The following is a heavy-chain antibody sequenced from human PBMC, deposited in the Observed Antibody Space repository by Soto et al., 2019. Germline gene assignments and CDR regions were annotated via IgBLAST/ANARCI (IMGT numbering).Heavy chain of an antibody. CDR1: GYTFTSYG. D-gene: IGHD3-22*01. Sequence: GESLKISCKASGYTFTSYGISWVRQAPGQGLEWMGWISAYNGNTNYAQKLQGRVTMTTDTSTSTAYMELRSLRSDDTAVYYCARKQGHYYDSSGYFDYWGQGTLVTVSS. CDR2: ISAYNGNT. J-gene: IGHJ4*02. V-gene: IGHV1-18*01. CDR3: ARKQGHYYDSSGYFDY.